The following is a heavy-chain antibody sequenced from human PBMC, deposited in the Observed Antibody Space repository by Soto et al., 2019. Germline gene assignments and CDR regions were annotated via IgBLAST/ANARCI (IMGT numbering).Heavy chain of an antibody. Sequence: PGGSLRLSCAGSGFTFSSYAMSWVRQAPGRGLEWVSAVSAGAISTYYAESVKGRFTISRDKSKNVLYLQRNSLRGDDMALYFCSIGAHGDFDLWGRGTLVPVSS. J-gene: IGHJ2*01. CDR3: SIGAHGDFDL. CDR1: GFTFSSYA. V-gene: IGHV3-23*01. CDR2: VSAGAIST. D-gene: IGHD4-17*01.